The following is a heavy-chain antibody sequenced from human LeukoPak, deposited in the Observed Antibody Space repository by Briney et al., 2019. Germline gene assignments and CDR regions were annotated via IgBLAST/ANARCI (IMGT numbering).Heavy chain of an antibody. D-gene: IGHD3-3*01. CDR1: GGSISSYY. V-gene: IGHV4-4*07. J-gene: IGHJ4*02. CDR2: IYSSAST. Sequence: SETLSLTCTVSGGSISSYYWSWIRQPAGKGLQWIGRIYSSASTNYNPSLKSRVTMSVDTSKNQFSLRLSSVTAADTAVCYCARDLGFWSGPDYWGQGTLVTVSS. CDR3: ARDLGFWSGPDY.